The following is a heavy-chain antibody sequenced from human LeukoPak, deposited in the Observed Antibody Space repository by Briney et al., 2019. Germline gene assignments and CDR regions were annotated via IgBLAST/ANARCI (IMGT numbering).Heavy chain of an antibody. CDR1: GGSISSSSYY. V-gene: IGHV4-39*07. CDR3: ARENHLIVSHISDYFDY. CDR2: IYYSGST. D-gene: IGHD3-22*01. J-gene: IGHJ4*02. Sequence: KSSETLSLTCTVSGGSISSSSYYWGWIRQPPGKGLEWIGSIYYSGSTYYNPSLKSRVTISVDTAKNQFSLKLSSVTAADTAGYYCARENHLIVSHISDYFDYWGQGTLVTVSS.